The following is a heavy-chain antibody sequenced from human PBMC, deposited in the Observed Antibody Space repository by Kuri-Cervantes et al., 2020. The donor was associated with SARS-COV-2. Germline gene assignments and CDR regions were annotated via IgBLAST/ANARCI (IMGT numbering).Heavy chain of an antibody. D-gene: IGHD3-22*01. Sequence: GSLRLSCSVSGGSISSSSYYWGWIRQPPGKGLEWVGSISYSGSTYYNPSLKSRITISVDTSKNQFSLKLRSVTAADTAVYYCARHMPGTAYYDTSGYYKRNYYYYMDVWGKGTTVTVSS. CDR1: GGSISSSSYY. CDR2: ISYSGST. J-gene: IGHJ6*03. CDR3: ARHMPGTAYYDTSGYYKRNYYYYMDV. V-gene: IGHV4-39*01.